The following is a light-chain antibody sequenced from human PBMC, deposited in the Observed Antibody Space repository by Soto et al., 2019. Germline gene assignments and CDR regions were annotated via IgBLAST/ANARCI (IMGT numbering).Light chain of an antibody. J-gene: IGKJ5*01. CDR1: QSISSY. CDR2: AAS. V-gene: IGKV1-39*01. CDR3: QQSYSTPPIT. Sequence: DIKMTQSPSSLSASVGDRVTMTCRASQSISSYLNWYQQKPGKAPKLLIYAASSLQSGVPSRFSGSGSGTDFTLTISSLQPEDFATYYCQQSYSTPPITVGQVTRLEIK.